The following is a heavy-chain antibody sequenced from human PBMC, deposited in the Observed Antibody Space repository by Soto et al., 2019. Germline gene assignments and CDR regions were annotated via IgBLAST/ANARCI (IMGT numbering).Heavy chain of an antibody. CDR3: TTQRYDFWSGYYYFDY. CDR1: GFTFSGSA. Sequence: EVQLVESGGDLVQPGGSLKLSCAASGFTFSGSAMHWVRQASGKGLEWVGRIRSKANSYATAYAASVKGRFTISRDDSKNTAYLQMNSLKTEDTAVYYCTTQRYDFWSGYYYFDYWGQGTLVTVSS. V-gene: IGHV3-73*01. J-gene: IGHJ4*02. CDR2: IRSKANSYAT. D-gene: IGHD3-3*01.